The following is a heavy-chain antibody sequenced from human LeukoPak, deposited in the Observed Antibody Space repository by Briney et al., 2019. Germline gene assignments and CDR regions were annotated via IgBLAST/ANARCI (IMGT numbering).Heavy chain of an antibody. V-gene: IGHV1-18*04. CDR2: ISTYNGNT. CDR1: GYSFSTYY. Sequence: GESLKISCKGSGYSFSTYYISWVRQMPGKGLEWMGWISTYNGNTNYAQKVQGRVTMTTDTSTSTAYMELRSLTSDDTAVYFCARAGGWAREDYKADAFDIWGQGTMVTVSS. J-gene: IGHJ3*02. CDR3: ARAGGWAREDYKADAFDI. D-gene: IGHD6-19*01.